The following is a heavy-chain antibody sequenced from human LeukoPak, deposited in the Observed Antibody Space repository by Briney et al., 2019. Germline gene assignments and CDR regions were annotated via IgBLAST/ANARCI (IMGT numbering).Heavy chain of an antibody. Sequence: SETLSLTRIVSGGSASRNIYCWNWVRQPPGEGLGWIGYNYYSGSTNYNPSLKSRVTISVDTSKNQFYLKLTSLAAADTAVYYCAREDSSGYLGYWGQGTLVTVSS. CDR3: AREDSSGYLGY. CDR1: GGSASRNIYC. D-gene: IGHD3-22*01. V-gene: IGHV4-61*01. CDR2: NYYSGST. J-gene: IGHJ4*02.